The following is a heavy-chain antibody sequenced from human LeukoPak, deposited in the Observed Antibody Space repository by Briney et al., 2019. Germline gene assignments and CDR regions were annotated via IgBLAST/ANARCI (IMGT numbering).Heavy chain of an antibody. CDR1: GFTFGNHA. CDR2: IRNKAYGERR. CDR3: TRVNYYDSSSFYYGYFDY. V-gene: IGHV3-49*04. D-gene: IGHD3-22*01. Sequence: PGGSLRLSCTASGFTFGNHAMSWVRQAPGRGREWVGFIRNKAYGERRNYAASVQGRFTITRDDSESIAYLQTNSLKTEDTGVYYCTRVNYYDSSSFYYGYFDYWGQGTLVTVSS. J-gene: IGHJ4*02.